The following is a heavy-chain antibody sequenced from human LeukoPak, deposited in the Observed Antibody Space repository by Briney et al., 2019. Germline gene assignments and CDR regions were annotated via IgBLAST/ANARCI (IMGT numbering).Heavy chain of an antibody. CDR3: ARVWYSTRQNRFDP. CDR1: GGTFSSYA. CDR2: IIPIFGTA. J-gene: IGHJ5*02. V-gene: IGHV1-69*01. Sequence: SVKVSCKATGGTFSSYAISWVRQAPGQGLEWMGGIIPIFGTANYAQKFQGRVTITADESTSTAYMELSSLRSEDTAVYYCARVWYSTRQNRFDPWGQGTLVTVSS. D-gene: IGHD6-13*01.